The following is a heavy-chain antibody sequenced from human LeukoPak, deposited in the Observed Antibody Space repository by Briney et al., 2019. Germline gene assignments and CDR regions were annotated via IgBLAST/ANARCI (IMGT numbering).Heavy chain of an antibody. CDR1: GFTFSSYD. Sequence: GGSLRLSRAASGFTFSSYDMHWVRQATGKGLEWVSAIGTAGDTYYPGSVKGRFTISRENAKNSLYLQMNSLRAGDTAVYYCARVRNAAWFGEYDYWGQGTLVTVSS. J-gene: IGHJ4*02. CDR2: IGTAGDT. D-gene: IGHD3-10*01. CDR3: ARVRNAAWFGEYDY. V-gene: IGHV3-13*01.